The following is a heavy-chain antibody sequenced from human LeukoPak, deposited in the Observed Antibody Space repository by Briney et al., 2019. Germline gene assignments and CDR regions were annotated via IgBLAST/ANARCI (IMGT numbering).Heavy chain of an antibody. J-gene: IGHJ4*02. D-gene: IGHD4-17*01. CDR1: GYTFTGYY. CDR3: ARATTVTFYFDY. Sequence: ASVKVSCKASGYTFTGYYMHWVRQAPGQGLEWMGWINPNSGGTNCAQKFQGRVTMTRDTSISTAYMELSRLRSDDTAVYYCARATTVTFYFDYWGQGTLVTVSS. V-gene: IGHV1-2*02. CDR2: INPNSGGT.